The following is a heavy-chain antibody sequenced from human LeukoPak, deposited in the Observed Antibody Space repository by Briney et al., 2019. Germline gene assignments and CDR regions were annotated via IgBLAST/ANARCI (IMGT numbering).Heavy chain of an antibody. CDR2: IWYDGSNK. CDR1: GFTFSSYS. V-gene: IGHV3-33*08. J-gene: IGHJ4*02. D-gene: IGHD3-22*01. CDR3: ARGKITMIDY. Sequence: GGSLRLSCAASGFTFSSYSMNWVRQAPGKGLEWVAVIWYDGSNKYYADSVKGRFTISRDNSKNTLYLQMNSLRAEDTAVYYCARGKITMIDYWGQGTLVTVSS.